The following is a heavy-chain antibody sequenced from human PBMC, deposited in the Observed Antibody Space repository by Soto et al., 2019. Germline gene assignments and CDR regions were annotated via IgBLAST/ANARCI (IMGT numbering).Heavy chain of an antibody. J-gene: IGHJ6*02. D-gene: IGHD1-26*01. CDR1: GGSISSSNW. Sequence: PSLTCAVSGGSISSSNWWSWVRQPPGKGLEWIGEIYHSGSTNYNPSLKSRVTISVDKSKNQFSLKLSSVTAADTAVYYCARVSGSYYYGMDVWGQGTTVTVSS. CDR3: ARVSGSYYYGMDV. CDR2: IYHSGST. V-gene: IGHV4-4*02.